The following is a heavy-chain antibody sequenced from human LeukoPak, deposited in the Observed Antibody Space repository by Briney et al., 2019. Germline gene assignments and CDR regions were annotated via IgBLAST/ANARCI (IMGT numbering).Heavy chain of an antibody. D-gene: IGHD1-26*01. Sequence: GGSLRLSCAASGFTFTSYAMHWVRQAPGKGLEWVAVISHDGSNKDYADSVKGRFTISRDNSKNMLYLQMNSLRAEDRAGYDWARRMNSGRLLPDAVDIWGQGTMVTVSS. V-gene: IGHV3-30-3*01. CDR2: ISHDGSNK. J-gene: IGHJ3*02. CDR3: ARRMNSGRLLPDAVDI. CDR1: GFTFTSYA.